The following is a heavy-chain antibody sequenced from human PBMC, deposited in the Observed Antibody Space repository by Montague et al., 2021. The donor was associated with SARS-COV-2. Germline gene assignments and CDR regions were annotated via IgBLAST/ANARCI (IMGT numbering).Heavy chain of an antibody. J-gene: IGHJ5*02. V-gene: IGHV2-5*02. Sequence: VKPTQTLTLTCTFSGFSLSTSGVGVGWIRQLPGKALEWLALIYWDDDKRYSPSLKSRLTITKDTSKNQVVLTMTNMDPVDTATYYCARCSSSWYGDWFDPWGQGTLVTVSS. CDR1: GFSLSTSGVG. CDR2: IYWDDDK. CDR3: ARCSSSWYGDWFDP. D-gene: IGHD6-13*01.